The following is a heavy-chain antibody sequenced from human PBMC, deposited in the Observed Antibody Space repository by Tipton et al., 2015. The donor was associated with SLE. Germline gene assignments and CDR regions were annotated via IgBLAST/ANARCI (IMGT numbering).Heavy chain of an antibody. V-gene: IGHV4-31*03. J-gene: IGHJ6*04. Sequence: TLSLTCTVSDYSINYGGYYWSWIRQHPGKGLEWIGYIYYGGTTPYNPSLKSRLTISIDTSKNQFSLKLTSVTAADTAVYYCARRTFYMDVWGKGTTVIVSS. CDR1: DYSINYGGYY. D-gene: IGHD2/OR15-2a*01. CDR2: IYYGGTT. CDR3: ARRTFYMDV.